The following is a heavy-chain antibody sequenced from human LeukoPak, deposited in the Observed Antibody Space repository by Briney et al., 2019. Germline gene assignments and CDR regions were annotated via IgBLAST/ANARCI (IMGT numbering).Heavy chain of an antibody. Sequence: TGGSLCLSCAASGFTFSSYTMSWVRQAPGKGLEWVSSISSSSSYICYADSVKGRFTISRDNAKNSLYLQMNSLRAEDTAVYYCAKARQRWPSGGWGQGTLVTVSS. CDR3: AKARQRWPSGG. D-gene: IGHD5-24*01. J-gene: IGHJ4*02. CDR2: ISSSSSYI. CDR1: GFTFSSYT. V-gene: IGHV3-21*01.